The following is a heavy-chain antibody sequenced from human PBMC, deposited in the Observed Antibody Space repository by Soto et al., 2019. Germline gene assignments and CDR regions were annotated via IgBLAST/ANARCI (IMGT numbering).Heavy chain of an antibody. CDR2: ISGSGGVT. Sequence: VQLLESGGGLVQPGGSLRLSCVASGFTFKNYDMRWVRQAPGKGLEWVSGISGSGGVTYYADSVKGRFTISRDNSKNTLYLQMNSLRGNDTAVYYCAKNRQLMSYYESAGHYNNWGQGTLVTVSS. D-gene: IGHD3-10*01. CDR1: GFTFKNYD. J-gene: IGHJ4*02. CDR3: AKNRQLMSYYESAGHYNN. V-gene: IGHV3-23*01.